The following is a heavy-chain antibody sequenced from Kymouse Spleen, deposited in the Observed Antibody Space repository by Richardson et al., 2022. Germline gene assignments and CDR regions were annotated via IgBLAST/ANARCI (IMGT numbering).Heavy chain of an antibody. Sequence: EVQLVESGGGLVKPGGSLRLSCAASGFTFSSYSMNWVRQAPGKGLEWVSSISSSSSYIYYADSVKGRFTISRDNAKNSLYLQMNSLRAEDTAVYYCARVNNWNYEEDYYYYGMDVWGQGTTVTVSS. D-gene: IGHD1-7*01. J-gene: IGHJ6*02. V-gene: IGHV3-21*03. CDR3: ARVNNWNYEEDYYYYGMDV. CDR2: ISSSSSYI. CDR1: GFTFSSYS.